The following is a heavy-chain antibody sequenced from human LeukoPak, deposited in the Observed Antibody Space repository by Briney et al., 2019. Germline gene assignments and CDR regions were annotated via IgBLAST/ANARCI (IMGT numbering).Heavy chain of an antibody. J-gene: IGHJ4*02. Sequence: GGSLRLSCAASGFTFSSYWMSWVRQAPGKGLEWAANIKRDGSEKYYVDSVKGRFTISRDNAKNSLYLQMNSLRAEDTAVYYCARSYSDYVHFDYWGQGTLVTVSS. CDR3: ARSYSDYVHFDY. V-gene: IGHV3-7*01. CDR1: GFTFSSYW. D-gene: IGHD5-12*01. CDR2: IKRDGSEK.